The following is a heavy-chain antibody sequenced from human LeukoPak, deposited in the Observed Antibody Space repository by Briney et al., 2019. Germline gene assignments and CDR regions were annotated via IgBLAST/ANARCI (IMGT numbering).Heavy chain of an antibody. CDR3: ARAGFGSTWFQN. CDR1: GDSISDYY. Sequence: ASETLSLTCSVSGDSISDYYWSWTRQSPGRGLEWIGSIYYSGSTNYNPSLKSRVTISVDTSKNQFSLKLNSVTPADTAVYFCARAGFGSTWFQNWGQGTLVTVSS. D-gene: IGHD6-13*01. J-gene: IGHJ1*01. CDR2: IYYSGST. V-gene: IGHV4-59*01.